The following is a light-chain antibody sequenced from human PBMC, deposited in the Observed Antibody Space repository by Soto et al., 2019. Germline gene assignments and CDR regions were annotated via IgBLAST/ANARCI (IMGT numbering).Light chain of an antibody. CDR1: QSVSSS. CDR3: QQYNNWPPLA. J-gene: IGKJ4*01. CDR2: DAS. Sequence: EIVMTQSPATLSVSPGDRATLSCRASQSVSSSLAWYQQIPGQAPRLLIYDASTRATGIPARFGGSGSGTEFTLTINSLQSEDFAVYYCQQYNNWPPLAFGGGTKVELK. V-gene: IGKV3-15*01.